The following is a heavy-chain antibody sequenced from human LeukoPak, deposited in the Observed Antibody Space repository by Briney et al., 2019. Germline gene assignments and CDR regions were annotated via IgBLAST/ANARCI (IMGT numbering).Heavy chain of an antibody. V-gene: IGHV4-59*01. Sequence: SETLSLTCTVSGDSFSSYHWSWLRQPPGKGPEWIGYISSSGSTSYNLSLKGRVTISVDTSKNQFSLRLSSVTAADTAVYYCARVGRGDHTWGSYYCDHWGQGTLVSVSS. CDR2: ISSSGST. CDR3: ARVGRGDHTWGSYYCDH. J-gene: IGHJ4*02. D-gene: IGHD3-16*01. CDR1: GDSFSSYH.